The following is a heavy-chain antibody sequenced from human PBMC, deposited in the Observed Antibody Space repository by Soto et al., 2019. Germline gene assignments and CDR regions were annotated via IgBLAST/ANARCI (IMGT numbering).Heavy chain of an antibody. J-gene: IGHJ3*02. V-gene: IGHV4-39*01. CDR3: ARRYGGAFDI. D-gene: IGHD3-10*01. Sequence: PSETLSLTCTVSGGSISSSSYYWGWIRQPPGKGLEWIGSIYYSGNTYYNPSLKSRVTISVDTAKNQFSLKLSSVTAADTAVYYCARRYGGAFDIWGQGTMVTVSS. CDR2: IYYSGNT. CDR1: GGSISSSSYY.